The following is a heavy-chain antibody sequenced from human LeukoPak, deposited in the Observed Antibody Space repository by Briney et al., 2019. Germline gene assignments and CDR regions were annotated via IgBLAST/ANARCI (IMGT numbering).Heavy chain of an antibody. Sequence: ASVKVSCKASGFTSTSYGISWVRQAPGQGLEWMGWISAYNGKTNYAQKLQGRVTMTTDTSTSTAYMDLRSLRSDDTAVYYCARGGALTSFDSWGQGTLITVSS. V-gene: IGHV1-18*01. CDR3: ARGGALTSFDS. CDR1: GFTSTSYG. D-gene: IGHD1-26*01. J-gene: IGHJ4*02. CDR2: ISAYNGKT.